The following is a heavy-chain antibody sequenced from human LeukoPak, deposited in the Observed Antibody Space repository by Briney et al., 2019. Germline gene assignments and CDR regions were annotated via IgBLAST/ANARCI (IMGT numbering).Heavy chain of an antibody. CDR1: GSSFSNYW. CDR3: AIPPGYCGNDCSFDH. J-gene: IGHJ4*02. V-gene: IGHV5-51*01. Sequence: GASLKISFEGSGSSFSNYWIGWVRQMPGKGLGWMGIIYPGDYETRYSPSFQGLVTISVDKSISTAYLQWSSLKASDTAMYYCAIPPGYCGNDCSFDHWGQGTLVTVSS. CDR2: IYPGDYET. D-gene: IGHD2-21*02.